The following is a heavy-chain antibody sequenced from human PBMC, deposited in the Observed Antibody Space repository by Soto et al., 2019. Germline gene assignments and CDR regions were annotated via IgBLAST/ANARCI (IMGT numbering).Heavy chain of an antibody. J-gene: IGHJ3*02. CDR1: GFTFSSHW. V-gene: IGHV3-7*03. D-gene: IGHD3-9*01. Sequence: EVQLVESGGGLVQPGGSLRLSCAASGFTFSSHWMSWVRQAPGKGLEWVANINYDGSENYYVDSVKGRFTISRDNAKSSLYLQRNSRRAEGTALYYCARISGGAGYNAFDIWGQGTMVTVSS. CDR3: ARISGGAGYNAFDI. CDR2: INYDGSEN.